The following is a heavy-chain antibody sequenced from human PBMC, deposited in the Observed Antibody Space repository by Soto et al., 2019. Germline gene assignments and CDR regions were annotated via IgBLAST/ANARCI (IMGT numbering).Heavy chain of an antibody. J-gene: IGHJ6*02. CDR1: GFTFSSYS. CDR3: ARDTVRGYYYYGMDV. V-gene: IGHV3-21*01. D-gene: IGHD4-17*01. CDR2: ISSSSSYI. Sequence: ESGGGLVKPGGSLRLSCAASGFTFSSYSMNWVRQAPGKGLEWVSSISSSSSYIYYADSVKGRFTISRDNAKNSLYLQMNSLRAEDTAVYYCARDTVRGYYYYGMDVWGQGTTVTVSS.